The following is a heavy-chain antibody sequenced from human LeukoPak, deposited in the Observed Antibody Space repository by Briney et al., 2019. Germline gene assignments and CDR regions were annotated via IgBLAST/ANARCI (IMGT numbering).Heavy chain of an antibody. Sequence: GGSLRLSCAASGFTFSSYAMSWVRQAPGKGLEWVANINQDGSGKYFVDSVKGRFTISRDNAKNSLYLQMNSLRAEDTAVYYCARTGLDYWGQGTLVTVSS. J-gene: IGHJ4*02. CDR2: INQDGSGK. CDR3: ARTGLDY. V-gene: IGHV3-7*01. CDR1: GFTFSSYA.